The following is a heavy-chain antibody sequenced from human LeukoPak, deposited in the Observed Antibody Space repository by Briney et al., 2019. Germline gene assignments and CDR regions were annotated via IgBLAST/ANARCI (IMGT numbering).Heavy chain of an antibody. Sequence: PSETLSLTCAVYGGSFSGYYWSWIRQPPGKGLEWIGEINHSGSTNYNPSLKSRVTISVDTSKNQFSLKLSSVTAADTAVYYCARGYGDQRPGGYYFDYWGQGTLVTVSS. V-gene: IGHV4-34*01. J-gene: IGHJ4*02. D-gene: IGHD4-17*01. CDR3: ARGYGDQRPGGYYFDY. CDR2: INHSGST. CDR1: GGSFSGYY.